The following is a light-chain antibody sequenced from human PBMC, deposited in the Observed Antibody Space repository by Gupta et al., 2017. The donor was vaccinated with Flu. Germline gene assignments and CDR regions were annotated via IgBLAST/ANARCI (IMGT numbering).Light chain of an antibody. V-gene: IGKV3-11*01. Sequence: EMVLTQSPATVSLSPGERATLSCRASQSVSSYLAWYQQKPGQAPRLLIYDASNRATGIPARFSGSGSGTDFTLTISSLEPEDFAVYYCQQRSNWPPITFGQGTRLEIK. CDR3: QQRSNWPPIT. CDR2: DAS. J-gene: IGKJ5*01. CDR1: QSVSSY.